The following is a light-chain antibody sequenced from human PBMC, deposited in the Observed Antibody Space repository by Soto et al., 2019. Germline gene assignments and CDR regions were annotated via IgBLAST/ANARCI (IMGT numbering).Light chain of an antibody. CDR3: QQYGSSPWT. V-gene: IGKV3-20*01. CDR2: GAS. Sequence: EILLTQSPGTLSLSPGERATLSCRTSQSVRSSHLAWYQQKPGQAPRLLIYGASSRATGIPDRFSGSGSGTDFTLTISRLEPEDFAVYYCQQYGSSPWTFGQGTKVDIK. CDR1: QSVRSSH. J-gene: IGKJ1*01.